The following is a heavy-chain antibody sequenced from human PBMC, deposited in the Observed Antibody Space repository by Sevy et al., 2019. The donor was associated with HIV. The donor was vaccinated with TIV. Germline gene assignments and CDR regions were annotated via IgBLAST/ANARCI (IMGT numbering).Heavy chain of an antibody. CDR3: ARDSYYDFWSGYQGYYYYGMDV. J-gene: IGHJ6*02. CDR1: GGSISSGDYY. Sequence: SETLSLTCTVSGGSISSGDYYWSWIRQPPGKGLEWIGYIYYSGSTYYNPSLRSRVTISVDTSKNQFSLKLSSVTAADTAVYYCARDSYYDFWSGYQGYYYYGMDVWGQGTTVTVSS. D-gene: IGHD3-3*01. CDR2: IYYSGST. V-gene: IGHV4-30-4*01.